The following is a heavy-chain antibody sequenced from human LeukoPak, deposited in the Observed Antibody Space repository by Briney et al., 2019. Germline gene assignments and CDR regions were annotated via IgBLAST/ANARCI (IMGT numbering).Heavy chain of an antibody. V-gene: IGHV4-59*01. CDR3: ARAEAAVLGGDYYYYMDV. D-gene: IGHD3-16*01. CDR2: IYYSGST. Sequence: PSETLSLTCTVSGGSISSYYWSWIRQPPGKGLEWIGYIYYSGSTNYNPSLKSRVTISVDTSKNQFSLKLSSVTAADTAVYYCARAEAAVLGGDYYYYMDVWGKGTTVTVSS. CDR1: GGSISSYY. J-gene: IGHJ6*03.